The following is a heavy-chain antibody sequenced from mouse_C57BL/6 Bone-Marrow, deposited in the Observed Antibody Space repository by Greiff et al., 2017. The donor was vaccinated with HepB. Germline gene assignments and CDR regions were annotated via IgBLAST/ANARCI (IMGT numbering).Heavy chain of an antibody. V-gene: IGHV1-64*01. CDR1: GYTFTSYW. J-gene: IGHJ3*01. Sequence: QVQLQQPGAELVKPGASVKLSCKASGYTFTSYWMHWVKQRPGQGLEWIGMIHPNSGSTNYNEKFKSKATLTVDKSSSTAYMQLSSLTSEDSAVYYCARNLYYYGSSRVAYWGQGTLVTVSA. D-gene: IGHD1-1*01. CDR2: IHPNSGST. CDR3: ARNLYYYGSSRVAY.